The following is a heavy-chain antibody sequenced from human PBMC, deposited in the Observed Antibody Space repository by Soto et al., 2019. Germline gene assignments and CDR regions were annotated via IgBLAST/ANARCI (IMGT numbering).Heavy chain of an antibody. CDR1: GFTFGIYW. V-gene: IGHV3-7*01. CDR2: IKQDGSET. D-gene: IGHD3-3*01. J-gene: IGHJ4*02. Sequence: GGALRLSCTDSGFTFGIYWMTWVRQAPGKGPEWVANIKQDGSETYYVDSVKGRFTISRDNAKSSLLLQLNSLRAEDTAVYYCARGTLWNGYQFFDYWGQGTLVTVSS. CDR3: ARGTLWNGYQFFDY.